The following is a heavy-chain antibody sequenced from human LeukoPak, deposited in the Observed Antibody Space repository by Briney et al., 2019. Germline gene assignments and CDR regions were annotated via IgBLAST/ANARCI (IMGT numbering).Heavy chain of an antibody. J-gene: IGHJ4*02. Sequence: GGSLRLSCAASGFTFSSYAMSWVRQAPGKGLEWVSVISCSGGSTFYADSVKSRFTISRDNSKNTLYLQMNSLRAEDTAVYYCVKGLSGSSGWYYFDYWGQGTLVTVSS. D-gene: IGHD6-19*01. CDR2: ISCSGGST. CDR3: VKGLSGSSGWYYFDY. V-gene: IGHV3-23*01. CDR1: GFTFSSYA.